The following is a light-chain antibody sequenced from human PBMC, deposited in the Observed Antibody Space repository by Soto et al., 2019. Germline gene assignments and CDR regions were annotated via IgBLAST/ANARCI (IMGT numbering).Light chain of an antibody. CDR2: VAS. CDR3: QQYVRWT. J-gene: IGKJ1*01. V-gene: IGKV3-20*01. CDR1: QSISSNH. Sequence: EIVLTQSPGTLSVSPGERATLSCRASQSISSNHLAWYQQKHGQAPSLLIYVASSRATGIPDRFSGSGSGTDFTLTISGLEPEDSAIYYCQQYVRWTFGQGTKVEIK.